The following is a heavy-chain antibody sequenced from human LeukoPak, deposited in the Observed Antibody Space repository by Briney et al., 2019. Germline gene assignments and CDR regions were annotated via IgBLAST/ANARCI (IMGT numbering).Heavy chain of an antibody. CDR1: GGSFSGYY. V-gene: IGHV4-34*01. D-gene: IGHD2-8*01. Sequence: PSETLSLTCAVYGGSFSGYYWSWIRQPPGKGLEWIGEINHSGSTNYNPSLKSRVTISVDTSKNQFSLKLRSVTAADTAVYYCATEMVYANGYDYWGQGTLVTVSS. J-gene: IGHJ4*02. CDR2: INHSGST. CDR3: ATEMVYANGYDY.